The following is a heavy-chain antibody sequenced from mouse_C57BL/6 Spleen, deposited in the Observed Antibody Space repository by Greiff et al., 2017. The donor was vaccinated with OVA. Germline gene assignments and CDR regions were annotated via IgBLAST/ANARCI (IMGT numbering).Heavy chain of an antibody. CDR3: ARGGLGPWFAY. CDR1: GYSITSGYY. J-gene: IGHJ3*01. D-gene: IGHD4-1*01. Sequence: EVQLQESGPGLVKPSQSLSLTCSVTGYSITSGYYWNWIRQFPGNKLEWMGYISYDGSNNYNPSLKNRISITRDTSKNQFFLKLNSVTTEDTATYYCARGGLGPWFAYWGQGTLVTVSA. V-gene: IGHV3-6*01. CDR2: ISYDGSN.